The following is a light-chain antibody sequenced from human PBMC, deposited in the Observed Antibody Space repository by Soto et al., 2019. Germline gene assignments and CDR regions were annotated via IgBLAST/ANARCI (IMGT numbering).Light chain of an antibody. CDR3: CSFASSSTPGYV. Sequence: QSALTQPASVSGSPGQSITISCTGTSSDVGGYNYVSWYQQHPGKAPKLIIYDVSNRPSGVSNRFSGSKSVNTASLTISGLQAEDEADYYCCSFASSSTPGYVFGTGTKVTVL. CDR1: SSDVGGYNY. CDR2: DVS. V-gene: IGLV2-14*03. J-gene: IGLJ1*01.